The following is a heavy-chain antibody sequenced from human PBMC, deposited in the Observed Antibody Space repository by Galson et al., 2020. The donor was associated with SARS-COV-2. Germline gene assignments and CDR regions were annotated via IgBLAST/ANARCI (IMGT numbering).Heavy chain of an antibody. CDR2: ISWNSGSI. J-gene: IGHJ4*02. CDR3: AKGDYYGSGSYTGVRD. V-gene: IGHV3-9*01. Sequence: SLKISCAASGFTFDDYAMHWVRQAPGKGLEWVSGISWNSGSIGYADSVKGRFTISRDNAKNSLYLQMNSLRAEDTALYYCAKGDYYGSGSYTGVRDWGQGTLVTVSS. CDR1: GFTFDDYA. D-gene: IGHD3-10*01.